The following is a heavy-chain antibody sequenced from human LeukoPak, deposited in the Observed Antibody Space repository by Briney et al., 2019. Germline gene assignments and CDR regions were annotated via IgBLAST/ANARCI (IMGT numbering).Heavy chain of an antibody. J-gene: IGHJ4*02. D-gene: IGHD1-26*01. CDR1: GGSISSGSYK. CDR2: IYSSGST. CDR3: ARGIVGATAPDY. Sequence: PSETLSLTCTVSGGSISSGSYKWSWIRQPAGKGLEWIGRIYSSGSTNYTPSLKSRVTMSVDTSKNQFSLKLSSVTAADTAVYYCARGIVGATAPDYWGQGALVIVSS. V-gene: IGHV4-61*02.